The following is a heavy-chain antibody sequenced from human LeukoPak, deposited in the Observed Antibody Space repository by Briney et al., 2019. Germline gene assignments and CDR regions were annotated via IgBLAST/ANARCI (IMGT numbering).Heavy chain of an antibody. D-gene: IGHD2-15*01. J-gene: IGHJ4*02. Sequence: SESLSLTPTVSRGSISSYYWSWIRHPPGEGLEWIGYIYTSGSTNYNPSLKSRVTISVDSSKNQFSLKLSSVTAADTAVYYCARRSGSYYSDWGQGTLVTVSS. CDR2: IYTSGST. CDR3: ARRSGSYYSD. V-gene: IGHV4-4*09. CDR1: RGSISSYY.